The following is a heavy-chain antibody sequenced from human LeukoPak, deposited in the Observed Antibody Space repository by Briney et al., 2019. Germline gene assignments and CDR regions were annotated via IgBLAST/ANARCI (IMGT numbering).Heavy chain of an antibody. Sequence: SETQSLTCTVSGGSISSGGYYWSWIRQPPGKGLEWIGYIYHSGSTYYNPSLKSRVTISVDRSKNQFSLKLSSMTAADTAVYYCARVRPISGWDAFDIWGQGTMVTVSS. CDR3: ARVRPISGWDAFDI. CDR1: GGSISSGGYY. D-gene: IGHD6-19*01. V-gene: IGHV4-30-2*01. J-gene: IGHJ3*02. CDR2: IYHSGST.